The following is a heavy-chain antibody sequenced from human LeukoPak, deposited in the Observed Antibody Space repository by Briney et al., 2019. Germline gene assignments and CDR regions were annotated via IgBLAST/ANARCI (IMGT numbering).Heavy chain of an antibody. CDR3: ARRAGYGRKYYYYYYYMDV. J-gene: IGHJ6*03. Sequence: PSETLSLTCTVSGVSISSYYWSWIRQPAGKGLEWIGRIHTSGSTNYNPSLKSRVTMSVDTSKNQFSLKLSSVTAADTAVYYCARRAGYGRKYYYYYYYMDVWGKGTTVTISS. CDR1: GVSISSYY. V-gene: IGHV4-4*07. D-gene: IGHD5-18*01. CDR2: IHTSGST.